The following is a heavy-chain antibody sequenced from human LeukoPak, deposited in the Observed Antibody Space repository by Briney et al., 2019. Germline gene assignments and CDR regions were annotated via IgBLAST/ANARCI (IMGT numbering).Heavy chain of an antibody. Sequence: SETLSLTCAVYGGSFSYYYWSWIRQPPGKGLEWIGEINHSGSTNYNPSLKSRVTISVDTSKNQFSLKLSSVTAADTAVYYCARGGYSYGYGKGWFDPWGQGTLVTVSS. D-gene: IGHD5-18*01. J-gene: IGHJ5*02. CDR1: GGSFSYYY. CDR2: INHSGST. V-gene: IGHV4-34*01. CDR3: ARGGYSYGYGKGWFDP.